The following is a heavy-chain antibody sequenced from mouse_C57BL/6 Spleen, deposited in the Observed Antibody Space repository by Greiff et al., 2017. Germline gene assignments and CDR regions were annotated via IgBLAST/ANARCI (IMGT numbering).Heavy chain of an antibody. Sequence: VQLKQSGAELVRPGASVKLSCTASGYNITDDYMHWVKQRPEQGLEWIGWIDPENGDTEYASQFQGKATITADTSSNTAYLQLRSLASEDTSVYYCTAGLRRGAWLADWGQGTLVTVSA. V-gene: IGHV14-4*01. J-gene: IGHJ3*01. CDR2: IDPENGDT. D-gene: IGHD2-4*01. CDR1: GYNITDDY. CDR3: TAGLRRGAWLAD.